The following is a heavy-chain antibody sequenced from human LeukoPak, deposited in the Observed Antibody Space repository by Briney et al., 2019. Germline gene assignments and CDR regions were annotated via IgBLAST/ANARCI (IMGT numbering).Heavy chain of an antibody. V-gene: IGHV3-74*01. CDR2: INSDGSRT. J-gene: IGHJ4*02. Sequence: GGSLRLSCAASGFTFSSYWMHWVRQTPGKGLVWVSHINSDGSRTSYADSVKGRFTISRDNAKNTLSLQMNSLRAEDTAVYYCARGVQGHYYDSSGPTDDYFDHWGQGTLVTVSS. D-gene: IGHD3-22*01. CDR1: GFTFSSYW. CDR3: ARGVQGHYYDSSGPTDDYFDH.